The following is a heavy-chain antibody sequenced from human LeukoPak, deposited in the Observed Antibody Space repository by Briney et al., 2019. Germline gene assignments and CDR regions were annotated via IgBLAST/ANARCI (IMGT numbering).Heavy chain of an antibody. Sequence: SVKVSCKASGGTFSSYTISWVRQAPGQGLEWMGRIIPILGIANYAQKFQGRVTITADKSTSTAYMELSSLRSEDTAVYYCAGDLGSGLIFTRPNWFDPWGQGTLVTVSS. CDR2: IIPILGIA. V-gene: IGHV1-69*04. D-gene: IGHD6-19*01. CDR1: GGTFSSYT. CDR3: AGDLGSGLIFTRPNWFDP. J-gene: IGHJ5*02.